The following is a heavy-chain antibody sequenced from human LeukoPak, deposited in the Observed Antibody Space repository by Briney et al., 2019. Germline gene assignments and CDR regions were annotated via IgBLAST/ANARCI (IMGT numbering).Heavy chain of an antibody. Sequence: SETLSLTCAVYGGSFSGYYWSWIRQPPGKGLEWIGEINHSGSTNYNPSLKSRVTISVDTSKNQFSLKLSSVTAADTAVYYCASGGSLAFDYWGQGTLVTVSS. CDR2: INHSGST. CDR3: ASGGSLAFDY. D-gene: IGHD1-26*01. CDR1: GGSFSGYY. V-gene: IGHV4-34*01. J-gene: IGHJ4*02.